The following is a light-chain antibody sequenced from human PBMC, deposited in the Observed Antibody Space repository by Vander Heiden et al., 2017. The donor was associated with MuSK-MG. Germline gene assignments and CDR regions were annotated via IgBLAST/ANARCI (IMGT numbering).Light chain of an antibody. CDR2: GAS. CDR3: QQYHDWPPIA. Sequence: EIMVTQSPATLSVSPGERATLSCATSQSVNSHLAWYQQKPGQAPRLLISGASTRDPGIPARFSGSGYGTQFTLTITGLQSEDFAVYYCQQYHDWPPIAFGQGTRLDVK. CDR1: QSVNSH. V-gene: IGKV3-15*01. J-gene: IGKJ2*01.